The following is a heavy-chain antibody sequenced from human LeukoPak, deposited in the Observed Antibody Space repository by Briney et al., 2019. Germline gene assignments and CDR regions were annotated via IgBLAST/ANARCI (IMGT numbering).Heavy chain of an antibody. CDR1: GFTFSSYG. CDR3: ARDLYYYDSSGLEFGY. Sequence: GGSLRLSCAASGFTFSSYGMHWVRQAPGKGLEWVAIIWYEGNNKYYADSVKGRFTISRDNSKNTLYLQMNSLRAEDTAVYYCARDLYYYDSSGLEFGYWGQGTLVTVSS. V-gene: IGHV3-33*01. D-gene: IGHD3-22*01. CDR2: IWYEGNNK. J-gene: IGHJ4*02.